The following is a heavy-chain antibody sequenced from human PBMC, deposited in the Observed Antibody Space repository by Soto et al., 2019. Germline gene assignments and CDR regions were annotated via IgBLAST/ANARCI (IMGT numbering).Heavy chain of an antibody. J-gene: IGHJ4*02. CDR3: ATAGVGITTGDFHF. CDR1: GISFSNYW. CDR2: VKQDGSGK. Sequence: LRLSCAASGISFSNYWMTWVRQAPGKGLEWVANVKQDGSGKYYVDSVTGRFTISRDNAKNSLYLQMNSLRAEDTALYYCATAGVGITTGDFHFWGQGTPVTV. V-gene: IGHV3-7*01. D-gene: IGHD3-22*01.